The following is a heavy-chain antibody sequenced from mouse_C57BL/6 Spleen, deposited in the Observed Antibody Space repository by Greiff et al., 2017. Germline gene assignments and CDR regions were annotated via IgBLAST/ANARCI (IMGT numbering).Heavy chain of an antibody. D-gene: IGHD1-1*01. CDR1: GFTFSDHG. CDR2: ISSGCSTI. CDR3: ARRGTTVVFDY. J-gene: IGHJ2*01. Sequence: EVQRVASGGGLVKPGGSLKLSCAASGFTFSDHGMHWVRQAPEKGMEWVAYISSGCSTIYYADTVKGRFTIARDNAKNNVFLQMTSLRSEDTAMYYWARRGTTVVFDYWDQGTTLTVSS. V-gene: IGHV5-17*01.